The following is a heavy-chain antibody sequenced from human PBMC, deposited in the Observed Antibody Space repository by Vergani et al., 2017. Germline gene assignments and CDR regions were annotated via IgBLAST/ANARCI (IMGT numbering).Heavy chain of an antibody. CDR2: ISAYNGNT. D-gene: IGHD3-10*01. CDR1: GYTFTSYG. V-gene: IGHV1-18*01. CDR3: ARGVGILWFGEPYFDY. J-gene: IGHJ4*02. Sequence: QVQLVQSGAEVKKPGASVKVSCKASGYTFTSYGISWVRQAPGQVLEWMGWISAYNGNTDYAQKLQGRVTITTDTSTSTDYMELRSLRSDDTAVYYCARGVGILWFGEPYFDYWGQGTLVTVSS.